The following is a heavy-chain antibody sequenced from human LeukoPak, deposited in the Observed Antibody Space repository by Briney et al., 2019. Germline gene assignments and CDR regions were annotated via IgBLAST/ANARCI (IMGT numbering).Heavy chain of an antibody. D-gene: IGHD2-2*01. Sequence: PGGSLRLSCAASGFTFSSYGKHWVRQAPGKGLEWVAVISYDGSNKYYADSVKGRFTISRDNSKNTLYLQMNSLRAEDTAVYYCAKATFATDCSSTSCYLDYWGQGTLVTVSS. J-gene: IGHJ4*02. V-gene: IGHV3-30*18. CDR1: GFTFSSYG. CDR3: AKATFATDCSSTSCYLDY. CDR2: ISYDGSNK.